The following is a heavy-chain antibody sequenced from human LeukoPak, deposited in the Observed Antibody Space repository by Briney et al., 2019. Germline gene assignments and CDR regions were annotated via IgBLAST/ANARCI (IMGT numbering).Heavy chain of an antibody. CDR2: ISSSSSYI. CDR1: GFTFSSYS. CDR3: ARRELTVTTGAFDI. J-gene: IGHJ3*02. Sequence: GGSLRLSCAASGFTFSSYSMDWVRQAPGKGLEWVSSISSSSSYIYYADSVKGRFTISRDNAKNSLYLQMNSLRAEDTAVYYCARRELTVTTGAFDIWGQGTMVTVSS. D-gene: IGHD4-17*01. V-gene: IGHV3-21*01.